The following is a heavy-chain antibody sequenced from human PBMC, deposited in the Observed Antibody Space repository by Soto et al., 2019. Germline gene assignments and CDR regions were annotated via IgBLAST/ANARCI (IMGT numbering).Heavy chain of an antibody. Sequence: EIQLMQSGGGLVRPGGSLRLSCAASGFSFSSYWMSWVRQAPGKGPEWVANIKEDGGEQHYVDSVKGRFTISRDNTENSRFLQMNNLRAEDSAIYYCAITTSTVSYWFDPWGPGTQGTVSS. D-gene: IGHD4-4*01. CDR2: IKEDGGEQ. V-gene: IGHV3-7*03. CDR3: AITTSTVSYWFDP. J-gene: IGHJ5*02. CDR1: GFSFSSYW.